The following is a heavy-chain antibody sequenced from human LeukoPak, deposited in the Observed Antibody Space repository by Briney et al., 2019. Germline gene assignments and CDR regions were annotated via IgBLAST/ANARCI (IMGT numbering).Heavy chain of an antibody. CDR1: GFTFSSYA. CDR3: APVDGYCSGGSCSY. J-gene: IGHJ4*02. D-gene: IGHD2-15*01. CDR2: ISGSGGST. V-gene: IGHV3-23*01. Sequence: PGGSLRLSCAASGFTFSSYAMSWVRQAPGKGLEWVSAISGSGGSTYYADSVKGRFTISRDNSKNTLYLQMNSLRAEDTAVYYCAPVDGYCSGGSCSYWGQGTLVTVSS.